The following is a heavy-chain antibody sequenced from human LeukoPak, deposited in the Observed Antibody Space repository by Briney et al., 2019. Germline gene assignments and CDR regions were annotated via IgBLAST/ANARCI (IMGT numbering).Heavy chain of an antibody. CDR2: IYYSGNT. V-gene: IGHV4-39*02. Sequence: SSETLSLTCAVSGGSISSSNWWSWVRQPPGKGLEWIGSIYYSGNTYYKPPLKSRVTLSVDTSKNHFSLKLNSVTAADTAVDYCARADFWSGLFDYWGQGTLVTVSS. CDR3: ARADFWSGLFDY. J-gene: IGHJ4*02. CDR1: GGSISSSNW. D-gene: IGHD3-3*01.